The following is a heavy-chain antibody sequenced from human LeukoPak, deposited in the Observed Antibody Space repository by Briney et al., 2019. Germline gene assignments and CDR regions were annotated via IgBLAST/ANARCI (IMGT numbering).Heavy chain of an antibody. CDR1: GGSISSYY. V-gene: IGHV4-59*01. D-gene: IGHD3-3*01. CDR2: IYYSGST. J-gene: IGHJ5*02. Sequence: SETLSLTCTVSGGSISSYYWSWIRQPPGKGLEWIGYIYYSGSTNYNPSLKSRVTISVDTSKNQFSLKLSSVTAADTAVYYCARLYYDFWSGYYGRGRFDPWGQGTLVTVSS. CDR3: ARLYYDFWSGYYGRGRFDP.